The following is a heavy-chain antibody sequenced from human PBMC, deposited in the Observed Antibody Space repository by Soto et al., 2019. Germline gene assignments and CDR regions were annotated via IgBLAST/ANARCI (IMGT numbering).Heavy chain of an antibody. CDR2: IYPGDSDI. V-gene: IGHV5-51*01. D-gene: IGHD2-2*01. CDR3: ARQLLGFCISPSCLNYYYYDRDV. J-gene: IGHJ6*02. Sequence: GESLKISCKGSGYTFTTYWIGWVRQMPGKGLEWMGIIYPGDSDIRYSPSFQGQVTISADKSISTAYLQWSSLKASNTAMYYCARQLLGFCISPSCLNYYYYDRDVWGQGTTVTVSS. CDR1: GYTFTTYW.